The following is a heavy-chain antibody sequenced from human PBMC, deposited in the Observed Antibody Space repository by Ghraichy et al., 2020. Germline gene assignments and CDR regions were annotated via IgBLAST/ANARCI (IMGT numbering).Heavy chain of an antibody. J-gene: IGHJ5*02. Sequence: SVKVSCKASGGTFSSYAISWVRQAPGQGLEWMGRIIPILGIANYAQKFQGRVTITADKSTSTAYMELSSLRSEDTAVYYCARDHGYNTNGVRFDPWGQGTLVTVSS. V-gene: IGHV1-69*04. D-gene: IGHD5-24*01. CDR1: GGTFSSYA. CDR3: ARDHGYNTNGVRFDP. CDR2: IIPILGIA.